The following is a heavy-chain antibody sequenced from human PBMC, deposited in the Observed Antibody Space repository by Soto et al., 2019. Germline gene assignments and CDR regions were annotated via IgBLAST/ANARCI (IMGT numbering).Heavy chain of an antibody. CDR2: ISGSGATT. CDR1: GFTFSSYW. D-gene: IGHD5-18*01. Sequence: GGSLRLSCAASGFTFSSYWMTWVRQAPGKGLEWVSGISGSGATTSYSDSMRGRFTISRDNAKKSLFLQMDSLRPEDSATYYCASPLSVSGYSFGLGHWGQGTRVTVSS. CDR3: ASPLSVSGYSFGLGH. J-gene: IGHJ4*02. V-gene: IGHV3-48*03.